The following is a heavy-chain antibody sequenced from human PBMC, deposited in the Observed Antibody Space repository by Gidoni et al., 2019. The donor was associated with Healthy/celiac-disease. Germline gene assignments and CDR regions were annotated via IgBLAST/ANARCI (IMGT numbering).Heavy chain of an antibody. CDR1: GFTFSSYA. J-gene: IGHJ4*02. D-gene: IGHD1-26*01. CDR3: ARAQEELLFDY. CDR2: ISYDGSNK. Sequence: QVRLVESGGGVVQPGRSLRLSCAASGFTFSSYAMHWVRQAPGKGLEWVAVISYDGSNKYYADSVKGRFTISRDNSKNTLYLQMNSLRAEDTAVYYCARAQEELLFDYWGQGTLVTVSS. V-gene: IGHV3-30*04.